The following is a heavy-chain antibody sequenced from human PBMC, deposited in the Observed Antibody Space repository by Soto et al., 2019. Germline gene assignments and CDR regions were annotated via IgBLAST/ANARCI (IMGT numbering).Heavy chain of an antibody. CDR3: ASGITIFGVVTNHPFDY. Sequence: SETLSLTCTVSGGSVSSGRYYWSWIRHPPGKGLEWIGYIYYSGSTNYNPSLKSRVTISVDTSKTQFSLKLSSVTAADTAVYFCASGITIFGVVTNHPFDYWGQGTMVTVSS. D-gene: IGHD3-3*01. CDR1: GGSVSSGRYY. J-gene: IGHJ4*02. CDR2: IYYSGST. V-gene: IGHV4-61*01.